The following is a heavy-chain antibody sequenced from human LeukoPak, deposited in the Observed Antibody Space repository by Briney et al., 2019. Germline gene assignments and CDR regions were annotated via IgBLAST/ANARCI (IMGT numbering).Heavy chain of an antibody. V-gene: IGHV3-9*03. Sequence: PAGGSLRLSCAASGFNFDDSAIHWVRQAPGKGLEWVSAMNWISDFKAYADSVKGRFTISRDNDKNSVHLQMNSLRPEDMAVYYCAKGPKENWYFDLWGRGTLVTVSS. CDR1: GFNFDDSA. J-gene: IGHJ2*01. CDR3: AKGPKENWYFDL. CDR2: MNWISDFK.